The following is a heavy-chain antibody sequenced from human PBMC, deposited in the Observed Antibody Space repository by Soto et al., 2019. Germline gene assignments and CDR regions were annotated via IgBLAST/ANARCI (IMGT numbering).Heavy chain of an antibody. Sequence: QVQLVESGGGVVQPGGSLRLSCAASGFTFSDYGMHWVRQAPGKGLEWVAVISSDGTEKHYADSVKGRFTISRDISKNTLYLQMNSLRLEDTAVFYCVKQHTSGSNFHYWGQGTLVTVSS. CDR3: VKQHTSGSNFHY. J-gene: IGHJ4*02. CDR2: ISSDGTEK. V-gene: IGHV3-30*18. D-gene: IGHD6-19*01. CDR1: GFTFSDYG.